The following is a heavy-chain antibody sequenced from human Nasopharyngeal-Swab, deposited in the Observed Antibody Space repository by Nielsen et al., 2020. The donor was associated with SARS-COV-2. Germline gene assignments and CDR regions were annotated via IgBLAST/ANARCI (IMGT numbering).Heavy chain of an antibody. J-gene: IGHJ4*02. Sequence: WIRQPPGKGLEWVAVIWYDGSNKYYADSVKGRFTISRDNSKNTLYLRMNSLRAEDTAVYYCARDSTYDILTGYPFDYWGQGTLVTVSS. V-gene: IGHV3-33*01. CDR3: ARDSTYDILTGYPFDY. CDR2: IWYDGSNK. D-gene: IGHD3-9*01.